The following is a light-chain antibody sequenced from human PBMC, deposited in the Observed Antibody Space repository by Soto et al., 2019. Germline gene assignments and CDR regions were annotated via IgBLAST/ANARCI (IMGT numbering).Light chain of an antibody. CDR3: QSYDSSLSSVI. Sequence: QAVVTQPPSVSGAPGQGVTISCSGSSSNIGAGYDVHWYQQLPGTAPKLLIYDNNNRRSGVPDRFSGSKSGTSASLAITGLQAEDEADYYCQSYDSSLSSVIFGGGTKLTVL. V-gene: IGLV1-40*01. CDR1: SSNIGAGYD. J-gene: IGLJ2*01. CDR2: DNN.